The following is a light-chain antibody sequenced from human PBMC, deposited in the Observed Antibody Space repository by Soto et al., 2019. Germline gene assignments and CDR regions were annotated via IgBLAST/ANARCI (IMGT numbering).Light chain of an antibody. CDR2: EVS. V-gene: IGLV2-8*01. CDR3: SSYGGSNNLV. CDR1: SSDVGGYKY. J-gene: IGLJ2*01. Sequence: QSVLTQPPSASGSPGQSVTFSCTGTSSDVGGYKYVSWYQLHPGKAPKLMIYEVSKRPSGVPDRFSGSKSGNTASLTVSGLQADDEADYYCSSYGGSNNLVFGGGTKVTVL.